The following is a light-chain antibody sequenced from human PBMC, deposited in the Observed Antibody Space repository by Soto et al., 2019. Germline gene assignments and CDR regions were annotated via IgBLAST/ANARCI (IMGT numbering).Light chain of an antibody. CDR1: SSDVGGYNY. Sequence: QSALTQPPSASGSPGQSVTISCTGTSSDVGGYNYVSWYQQHPGKAPKLMIYEVSKRPSGVPDRFSASKSGNTASLTVSGLQAEDEVDYYCSSYVVSNNFYVFATGTKLTV. CDR2: EVS. J-gene: IGLJ1*01. V-gene: IGLV2-8*01. CDR3: SSYVVSNNFYV.